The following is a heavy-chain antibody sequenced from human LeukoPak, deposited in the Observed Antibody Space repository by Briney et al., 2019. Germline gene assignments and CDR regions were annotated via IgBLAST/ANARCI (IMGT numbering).Heavy chain of an antibody. Sequence: GGSLRLSCAASGFTFDNYAMHWVRQAPGKGLEWVSGISWNGGSTGYADSVKGRFTISRDNAMNSLYLQMNSLRAEDTALYYCAKGLRSNRAVAGTDYWGQGTLVTVSS. V-gene: IGHV3-9*01. J-gene: IGHJ4*02. CDR1: GFTFDNYA. D-gene: IGHD6-19*01. CDR2: ISWNGGST. CDR3: AKGLRSNRAVAGTDY.